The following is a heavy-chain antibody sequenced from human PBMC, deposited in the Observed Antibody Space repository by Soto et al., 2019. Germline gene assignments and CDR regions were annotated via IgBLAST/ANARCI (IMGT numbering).Heavy chain of an antibody. CDR3: ARGGMAMVMGVGPVFDY. D-gene: IGHD5-18*01. Sequence: SETLSLTCTVSGGSISSGGYYWSWIRQHPGKGLEWIGYIYYSGSTYYNPSLKSRVTISVDTSKNQFSLKLSSVTAADTAVYYCARGGMAMVMGVGPVFDYWGQGTLVT. CDR2: IYYSGST. J-gene: IGHJ4*02. CDR1: GGSISSGGYY. V-gene: IGHV4-31*03.